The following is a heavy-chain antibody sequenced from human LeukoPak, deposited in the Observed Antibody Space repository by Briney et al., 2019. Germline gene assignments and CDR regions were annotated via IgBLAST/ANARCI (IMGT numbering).Heavy chain of an antibody. CDR2: ISAYNGNT. D-gene: IGHD3-10*01. CDR3: ARGALLWFGETRLNWFDP. CDR1: GYTFTSYG. J-gene: IGHJ5*02. Sequence: ASVKVSCKASGYTFTSYGISWVRQAPGQGLEWMGWISAYNGNTNYAQKLQGRVTMTTDTSTSTAYMELRSLRSDDTAVYYCARGALLWFGETRLNWFDPWGQGTLVTVSS. V-gene: IGHV1-18*01.